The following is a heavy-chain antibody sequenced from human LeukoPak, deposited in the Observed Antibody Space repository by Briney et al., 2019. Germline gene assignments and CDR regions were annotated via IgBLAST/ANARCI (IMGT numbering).Heavy chain of an antibody. CDR3: ATVSYYDILTGYRYYFDY. Sequence: GASVKVSCKVSGYTLTELSMHWVRQAPGKGLERMGGFDPEDGETIYAQKFQGRVTMTEDTSTDTAYMELSSLRSEDTAVYYCATVSYYDILTGYRYYFDYWGQGTLVTVSS. CDR2: FDPEDGET. J-gene: IGHJ4*02. V-gene: IGHV1-24*01. D-gene: IGHD3-9*01. CDR1: GYTLTELS.